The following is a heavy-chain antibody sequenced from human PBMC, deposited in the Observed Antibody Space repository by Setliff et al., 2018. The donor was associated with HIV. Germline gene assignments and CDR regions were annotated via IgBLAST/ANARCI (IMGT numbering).Heavy chain of an antibody. Sequence: GASVKVSCKASGYTFTGYYMHWVRQAPGQGLEWMGWINPNSGGTNFAQKFQGWVTMTRDMSTSTAYMELSSLRSEDAAVYYCAAGQITMIRGAPYYCHYGVDVWGQGTTVTVSS. V-gene: IGHV1-2*04. CDR1: GYTFTGYY. J-gene: IGHJ6*02. D-gene: IGHD3-10*01. CDR2: INPNSGGT. CDR3: AAGQITMIRGAPYYCHYGVDV.